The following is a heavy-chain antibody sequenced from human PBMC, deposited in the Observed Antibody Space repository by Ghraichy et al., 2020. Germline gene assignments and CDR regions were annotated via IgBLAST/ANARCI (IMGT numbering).Heavy chain of an antibody. D-gene: IGHD5-18*01. CDR3: ARDGGRYSYDT. CDR1: GYTFTGYY. Sequence: ASVKVSCKASGYTFTGYYIHWVRQAPGQGLEWMGYIHPNSGDTIYAQNFQGRVTMTRDTSSSTASMELSSLRSDDTAVYFCARDGGRYSYDTWGQGTLVTVSS. J-gene: IGHJ5*02. V-gene: IGHV1-2*02. CDR2: IHPNSGDT.